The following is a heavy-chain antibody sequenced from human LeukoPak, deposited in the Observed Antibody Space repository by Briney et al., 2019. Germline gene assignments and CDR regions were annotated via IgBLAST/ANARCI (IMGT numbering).Heavy chain of an antibody. D-gene: IGHD3-22*01. V-gene: IGHV3-23*01. Sequence: WGALRLSCAASGFTFSSYAMSWVRQAPGKGLEGVSAISGSGGSTYYADSVKGPFTISRDNSKNPLYLQMNSLSAEDTAVSFLSKPYYYDGSAQWCFDLWGRGNLVTVSS. CDR1: GFTFSSYA. CDR3: SKPYYYDGSAQWCFDL. J-gene: IGHJ2*01. CDR2: ISGSGGST.